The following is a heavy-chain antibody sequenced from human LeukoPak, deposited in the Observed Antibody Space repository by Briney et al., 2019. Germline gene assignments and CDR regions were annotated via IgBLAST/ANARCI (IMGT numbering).Heavy chain of an antibody. CDR1: GYTFTSYY. CDR2: IYPTGGGT. D-gene: IGHD4-17*01. V-gene: IGHV1-46*01. CDR3: ARVGYGDSSVNPGSAFDI. Sequence: GASVKVSCKASGYTFTSYYIHWVRQAPGQGLEWMGVIYPTGGGTTYAQKFQGRVTMTRDTSTSTVYMELSSLRSEDTAVYYCARVGYGDSSVNPGSAFDIWGQGTMVTVSS. J-gene: IGHJ3*02.